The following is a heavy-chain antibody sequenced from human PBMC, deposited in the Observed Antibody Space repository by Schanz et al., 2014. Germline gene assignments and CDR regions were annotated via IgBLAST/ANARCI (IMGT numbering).Heavy chain of an antibody. D-gene: IGHD3-10*01. CDR1: GFTFSSYA. J-gene: IGHJ4*02. V-gene: IGHV3-23*01. Sequence: EVQLMESGGGLVQPGGSLRLSCAASGFTFSSYAMSWVRQDPGKGLVWVARINSVGSNTDYADSVKGRFTISRDNSNKTVDLQMNSLRAEDTALYYCVRDELLWFGEVLSLDYWGQGALVTVSS. CDR3: VRDELLWFGEVLSLDY. CDR2: INSVGSNT.